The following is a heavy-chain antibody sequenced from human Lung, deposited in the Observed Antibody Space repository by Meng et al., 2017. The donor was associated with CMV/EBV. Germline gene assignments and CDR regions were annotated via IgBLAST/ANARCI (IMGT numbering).Heavy chain of an antibody. J-gene: IGHJ6*02. CDR3: ARLGYCSSTSCYPGNYYYGMDV. CDR1: GGSFSGYY. CDR2: INHSGST. Sequence: LXXAVYGGSFSGYYWSWIRQPPGKGLEWIGEINHSGSTNYNPSLKSRVTISVDTSKNQFSLKLSSVTAADTAVYYCARLGYCSSTSCYPGNYYYGMDVWGQGTXVTVSS. V-gene: IGHV4-34*01. D-gene: IGHD2-2*01.